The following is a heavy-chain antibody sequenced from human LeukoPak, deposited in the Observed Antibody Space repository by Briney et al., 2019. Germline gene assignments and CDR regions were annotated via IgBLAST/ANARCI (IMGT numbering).Heavy chain of an antibody. CDR2: ISAYSGNT. CDR1: GYTFTSYG. J-gene: IGHJ4*02. CDR3: ARDFDGHMVRGVVLDY. D-gene: IGHD3-10*01. Sequence: ASVKVSCKASGYTFTSYGISWVRQAPGQGLEWMGWISAYSGNTNYAQKFQGRVTMTRDTSTSTVYMELSSLRSEDTAVYYCARDFDGHMVRGVVLDYWGQGTLVTVSS. V-gene: IGHV1-18*01.